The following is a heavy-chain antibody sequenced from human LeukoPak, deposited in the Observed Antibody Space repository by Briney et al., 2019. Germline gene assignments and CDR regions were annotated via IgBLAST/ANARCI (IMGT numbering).Heavy chain of an antibody. D-gene: IGHD2-15*01. CDR1: GFTFSSYG. CDR2: ISYDGSNK. J-gene: IGHJ4*02. Sequence: GGSLRLSCAASGFTFSSYGMHWVRQAPGKGLEWVAVISYDGSNKYYADSVKGRFTISRDNSKNTLYLQMNSLRAEDTAVYYCARDYCSGGSCYLDYWGQGTLVTVSS. V-gene: IGHV3-30*03. CDR3: ARDYCSGGSCYLDY.